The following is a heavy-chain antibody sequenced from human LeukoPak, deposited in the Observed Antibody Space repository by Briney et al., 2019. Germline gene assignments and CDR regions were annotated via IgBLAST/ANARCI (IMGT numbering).Heavy chain of an antibody. Sequence: GECLRLSCAASGFTFSSYWMSWVRQAPGKAREWVANIKQDGSEKYYVDSVKGRCTISRDNAKHSLHGHMNSLRAEDTAVYYCASNSGYSSSWRCSVCWFDPWGQGTLVTVSS. CDR3: ASNSGYSSSWRCSVCWFDP. D-gene: IGHD6-13*01. V-gene: IGHV3-7*01. CDR2: IKQDGSEK. J-gene: IGHJ5*02. CDR1: GFTFSSYW.